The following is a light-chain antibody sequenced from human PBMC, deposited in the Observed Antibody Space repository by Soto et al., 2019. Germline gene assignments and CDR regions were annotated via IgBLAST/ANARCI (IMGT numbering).Light chain of an antibody. Sequence: EIGLTQSPGTLSFSPGEGATVSCRVSQSINSKSLVWYQRKFGQAPRLLIYNTSSRATGIPDRFSGSGSGTDFTLSISRLEPEEFAVYYCQHYGGSFIFGPGTKVDFK. J-gene: IGKJ3*01. CDR1: QSINSKS. V-gene: IGKV3-20*01. CDR2: NTS. CDR3: QHYGGSFI.